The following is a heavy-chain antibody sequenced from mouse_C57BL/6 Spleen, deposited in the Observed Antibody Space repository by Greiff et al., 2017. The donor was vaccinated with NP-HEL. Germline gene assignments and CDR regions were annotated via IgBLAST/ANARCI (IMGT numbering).Heavy chain of an antibody. CDR1: GFTFSDYG. Sequence: DVHLVESGGGLVQPGGSLKLSCAASGFTFSDYGMAWVRQAPRKGPEWVAFISNLAYSIYYADTVTGRFTISRENAKNTLYLEMSSLRSEDTAMYYCARQGGSSPYYAMDYWGQGTSVTVSS. CDR3: ARQGGSSPYYAMDY. D-gene: IGHD1-1*01. V-gene: IGHV5-15*01. J-gene: IGHJ4*01. CDR2: ISNLAYSI.